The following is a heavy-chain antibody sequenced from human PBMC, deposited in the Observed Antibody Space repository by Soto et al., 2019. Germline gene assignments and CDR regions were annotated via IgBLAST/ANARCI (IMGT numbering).Heavy chain of an antibody. CDR1: GYTFTSYG. V-gene: IGHV1-18*01. J-gene: IGHJ4*02. CDR2: ISAYNGNT. D-gene: IGHD6-13*01. Sequence: GAPLKVSCKASGYTFTSYGISWLRQAPGQGLEWMGWISAYNGNTNYAQKLQGRVTMTTDTSTSTAYMELRSLRSDDTAVYYCARESSSSCHDYWGQGTQVTVSS. CDR3: ARESSSSCHDY.